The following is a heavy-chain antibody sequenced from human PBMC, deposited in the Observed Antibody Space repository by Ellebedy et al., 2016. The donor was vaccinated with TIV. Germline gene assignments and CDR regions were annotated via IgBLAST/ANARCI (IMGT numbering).Heavy chain of an antibody. CDR1: GYTLMSYG. Sequence: AASVKVSCKASGYTLMSYGICWVRHAPGQGLEWMGWVSPYDGNTNYAQDFQGRVSMTIDTSTSTGYMELRSLRSDDTAVYYCARGFRYGAGRWPLDYWGQGALVTVSS. V-gene: IGHV1-18*01. CDR2: VSPYDGNT. D-gene: IGHD4-23*01. CDR3: ARGFRYGAGRWPLDY. J-gene: IGHJ4*02.